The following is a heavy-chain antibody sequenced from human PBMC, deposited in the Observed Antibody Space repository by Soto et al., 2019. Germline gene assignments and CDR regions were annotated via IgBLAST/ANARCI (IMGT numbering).Heavy chain of an antibody. Sequence: SETLSLTCAVYGGSFSGYYWSRIRQPPGKGLEWIGEINHSGSTNYNPSLKSRVTISVDTSKNQFSLKLSSVTAADTAVYYCARGGFSYCSGRSCYSVGYAEYFQHWGQGTLITVS. J-gene: IGHJ1*01. CDR1: GGSFSGYY. CDR3: ARGGFSYCSGRSCYSVGYAEYFQH. V-gene: IGHV4-34*01. CDR2: INHSGST. D-gene: IGHD2-15*01.